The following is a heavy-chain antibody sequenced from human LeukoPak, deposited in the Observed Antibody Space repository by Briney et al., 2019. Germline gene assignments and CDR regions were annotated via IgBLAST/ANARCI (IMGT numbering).Heavy chain of an antibody. D-gene: IGHD2-21*01. J-gene: IGHJ4*02. CDR2: IYYSGST. CDR1: GGSISSSSYY. Sequence: SETLSLTCTVSGGSISSSSYYWGWIRQPPGKGLEWIGSIYYSGSTYYNPSLKSRVTISVDTSKNQFSLKLSSVTAADTAVYYCARGRYIVVGDWGQGTLVTVSS. V-gene: IGHV4-39*07. CDR3: ARGRYIVVGD.